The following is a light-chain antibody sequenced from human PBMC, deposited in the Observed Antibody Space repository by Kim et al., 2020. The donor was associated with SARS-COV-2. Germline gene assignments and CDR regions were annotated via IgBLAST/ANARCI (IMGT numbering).Light chain of an antibody. CDR1: QSINTY. CDR3: QQSHIART. Sequence: DIQMTQSPSSLSASVGYRVTISCRASQSINTYLNWYQQKPGKAPNLLIYGASNLQSGVPSRFSGSGSGTDFTLTISSLQPEDSATYYCQQSHIARTFGQGTKVDIK. V-gene: IGKV1-39*01. CDR2: GAS. J-gene: IGKJ1*01.